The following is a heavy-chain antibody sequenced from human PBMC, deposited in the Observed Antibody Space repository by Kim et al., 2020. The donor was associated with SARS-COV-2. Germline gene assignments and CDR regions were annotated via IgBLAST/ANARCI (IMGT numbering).Heavy chain of an antibody. Sequence: GGSLRLSCAASGFTFTSFAMAWVRQAPGKGLEWVSATNNVADVKYYADSVRGRFTISRDNSKNTLFLQMNSLRVEDTAIYYCAKEASSSWPDWGQGTLVTVSS. D-gene: IGHD6-13*01. J-gene: IGHJ4*02. CDR2: TNNVADVK. V-gene: IGHV3-23*01. CDR3: AKEASSSWPD. CDR1: GFTFTSFA.